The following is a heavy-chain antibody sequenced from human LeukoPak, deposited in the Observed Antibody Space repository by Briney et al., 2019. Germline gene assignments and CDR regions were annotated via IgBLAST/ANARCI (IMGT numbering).Heavy chain of an antibody. CDR1: GFTVSSNY. Sequence: GGSLRLSCAASGFTVSSNYMSWVRQAPGKGLEWVSVIYSGGSTYYADSVKGRFTISRDNSKNTLYLQMNSLRAEDTAVYYCARGSVKWAPPYFDYWGQGNLVTVSS. CDR3: ARGSVKWAPPYFDY. CDR2: IYSGGST. J-gene: IGHJ4*02. D-gene: IGHD2-8*01. V-gene: IGHV3-66*01.